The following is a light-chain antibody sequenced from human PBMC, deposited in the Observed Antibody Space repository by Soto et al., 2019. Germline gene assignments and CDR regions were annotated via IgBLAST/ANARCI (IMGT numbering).Light chain of an antibody. V-gene: IGLV1-47*01. J-gene: IGLJ1*01. CDR2: RNN. CDR1: SSNIGSNY. Sequence: SVLTQPPPASGTPGQRVTLSCSGSSSNIGSNYVYWYQQLPGTAPKLLIYRNNQRPSGVPDRFSGSKSGTSASLAISGLRSEDEADYYCAAWDDSLSGLYVFGTGTKVTVL. CDR3: AAWDDSLSGLYV.